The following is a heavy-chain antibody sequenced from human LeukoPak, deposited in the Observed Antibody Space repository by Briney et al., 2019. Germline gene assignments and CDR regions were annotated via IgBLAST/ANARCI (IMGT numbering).Heavy chain of an antibody. V-gene: IGHV3-23*01. CDR2: ISGRGDST. CDR1: GFSFSTYA. CDR3: AKDRGVTIDYYYYYMDV. J-gene: IGHJ6*03. Sequence: GGSLRLSCAASGFSFSTYAMTWVRQAPGKGLEWVSVISGRGDSTYYADSVKGRFSISRDNSKNTAYLQMNSLSAGDTALYYCAKDRGVTIDYYYYYMDVWGKGTTVTVSS. D-gene: IGHD4-17*01.